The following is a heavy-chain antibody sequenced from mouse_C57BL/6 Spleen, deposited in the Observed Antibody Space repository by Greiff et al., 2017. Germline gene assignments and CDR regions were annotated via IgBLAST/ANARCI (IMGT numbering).Heavy chain of an antibody. Sequence: VQLQQSGPELVKPGASVKMSCKASGYTFTDYNMHWVKQSHGKSLEWIGYINPNNGGTSYNQKFKGKATLTVNKSSSTAYMELRSLTSEESAVYYCARGGWLLRIAYWGQGTLVTVSA. CDR2: INPNNGGT. J-gene: IGHJ3*01. V-gene: IGHV1-22*01. D-gene: IGHD2-3*01. CDR3: ARGGWLLRIAY. CDR1: GYTFTDYN.